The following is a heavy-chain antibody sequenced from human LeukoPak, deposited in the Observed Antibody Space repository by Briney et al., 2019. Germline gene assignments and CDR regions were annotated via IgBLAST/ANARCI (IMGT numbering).Heavy chain of an antibody. Sequence: PGGSLRLSCAASGFTFSSYSMNWVRQAPGKGLEWISSISSSGSYIYYADSVKGRFTISRDNAKNSLYLQMNSLRAEDTAVYYCAIMWDDSSGYYFFDYWGQGTLVTVSS. CDR3: AIMWDDSSGYYFFDY. J-gene: IGHJ4*02. CDR1: GFTFSSYS. D-gene: IGHD3-22*01. V-gene: IGHV3-21*01. CDR2: ISSSGSYI.